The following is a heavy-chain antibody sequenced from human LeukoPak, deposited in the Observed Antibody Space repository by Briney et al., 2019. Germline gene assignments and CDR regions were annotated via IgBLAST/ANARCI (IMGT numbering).Heavy chain of an antibody. CDR2: ISGSGGST. Sequence: PGGSLRLSCAASGFTFSSYAMSWVRQAPGKGLEWVSAISGSGGSTYYADSVRGRFTISRDNSKNTLYLQMNSLRAEDTAVYYCAKAGGSSRSEYYFDYWGQGTLVTVSS. CDR1: GFTFSSYA. D-gene: IGHD1-26*01. J-gene: IGHJ4*02. V-gene: IGHV3-23*01. CDR3: AKAGGSSRSEYYFDY.